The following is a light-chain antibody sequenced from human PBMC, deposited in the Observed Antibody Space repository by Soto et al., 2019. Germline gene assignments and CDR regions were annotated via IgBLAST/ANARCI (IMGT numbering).Light chain of an antibody. V-gene: IGLV2-14*01. CDR2: DVT. CDR1: SSNVGGYNY. CDR3: SSYTSSSTYV. Sequence: SAVTQAGTVNGSRGQSNAYSNNGTSSNVGGYNYVSWYQQHPGKAPKLIIYDVTNRPSGVSNRFSGSKSGNTASLTISGLQAEDEADYYCSSYTSSSTYVFGTGTKVTVL. J-gene: IGLJ1*01.